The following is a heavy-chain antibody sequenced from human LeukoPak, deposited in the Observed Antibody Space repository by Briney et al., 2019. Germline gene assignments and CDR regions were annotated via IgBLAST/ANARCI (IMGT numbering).Heavy chain of an antibody. Sequence: SQTHSLTCAISGGSVSSNSAAWNWIRQSPSRGLEWLGRTYYRSKWYNDYAVSVKSRITINPDTSKNQFSLQLNSVTPEDTAVYYCARDDCSGGSCYWGYYYYMDVWGKGTTVTISS. CDR1: GGSVSSNSAA. CDR2: TYYRSKWYN. J-gene: IGHJ6*03. V-gene: IGHV6-1*01. D-gene: IGHD2-15*01. CDR3: ARDDCSGGSCYWGYYYYMDV.